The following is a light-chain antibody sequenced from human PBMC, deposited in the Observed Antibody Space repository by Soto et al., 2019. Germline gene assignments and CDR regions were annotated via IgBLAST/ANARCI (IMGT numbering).Light chain of an antibody. CDR1: QSISSW. V-gene: IGKV1-5*01. CDR3: QQYNSYWYT. J-gene: IGKJ2*01. CDR2: DAS. Sequence: DIQITQSPSTLSASVGDRVTITCRASQSISSWLAWYQQKPGKAPKLLIYDASSLESGVPSRFSGSGSGTEFTLTISILQPDDFATYYCQQYNSYWYTFGQGTKLEIK.